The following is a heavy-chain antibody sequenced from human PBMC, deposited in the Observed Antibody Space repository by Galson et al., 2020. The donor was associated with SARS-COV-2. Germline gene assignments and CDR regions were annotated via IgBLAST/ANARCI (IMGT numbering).Heavy chain of an antibody. CDR1: GFSFSDYQ. CDR2: ITSDRSLM. V-gene: IGHV3-11*01. D-gene: IGHD6-19*01. J-gene: IGHJ4*02. CDR3: ARAPRVSSGWPIFDY. Sequence: GGSLRLSCAASGFSFSDYQMSWIRQAPGKGLEWISHITSDRSLMYYADSVKGRFTISRDNAKSSLYLQMNSLRAEDTAVYYCARAPRVSSGWPIFDYWGQGTLVPVSS.